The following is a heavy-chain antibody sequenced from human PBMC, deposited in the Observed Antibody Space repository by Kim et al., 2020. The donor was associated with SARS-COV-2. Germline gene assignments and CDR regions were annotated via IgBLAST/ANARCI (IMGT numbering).Heavy chain of an antibody. CDR3: AKDWGRIVGAMGAPFDY. D-gene: IGHD1-26*01. V-gene: IGHV3-9*01. CDR2: ISWNSGSI. CDR1: GFTFDDYA. J-gene: IGHJ4*02. Sequence: GGSLRLSCAASGFTFDDYAMHWVRQAPGKGLEGVSGISWNSGSIGYADSVKGRFTISRDNAKNSLYLQMNSLRAEDTALYYCAKDWGRIVGAMGAPFDYWGQGTLVTVSS.